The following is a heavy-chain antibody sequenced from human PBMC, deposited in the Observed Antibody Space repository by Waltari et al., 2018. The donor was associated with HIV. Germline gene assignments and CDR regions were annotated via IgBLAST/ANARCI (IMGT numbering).Heavy chain of an antibody. V-gene: IGHV3-21*02. CDR1: GFIFNTYS. J-gene: IGHJ5*02. CDR2: ISSRGNFK. D-gene: IGHD6-6*01. Sequence: EVQLVESGGGPVKPGESLRLSCVTSGFIFNTYSMNWVRQAPGKGPEWGASISSRGNFKTYADSVKGRFTISRDNAENSLYLQMNGLRADDSAIYYCARDSRGSTWSLNWFDPWGQGTLVTVSS. CDR3: ARDSRGSTWSLNWFDP.